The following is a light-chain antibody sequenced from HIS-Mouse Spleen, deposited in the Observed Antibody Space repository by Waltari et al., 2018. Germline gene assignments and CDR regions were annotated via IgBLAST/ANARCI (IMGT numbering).Light chain of an antibody. Sequence: DIVMTQSPLSLRVTPGEPASVSCSSSQSLLHSNGYNYLDWYLQKTGQSPQLRIYLGSNRASGVPDRFSGSGSGTDFTLKISRVEAEDVGVYYCMQALQTWTFGQGTKVEIK. J-gene: IGKJ1*01. V-gene: IGKV2-28*01. CDR3: MQALQTWT. CDR2: LGS. CDR1: QSLLHSNGYNY.